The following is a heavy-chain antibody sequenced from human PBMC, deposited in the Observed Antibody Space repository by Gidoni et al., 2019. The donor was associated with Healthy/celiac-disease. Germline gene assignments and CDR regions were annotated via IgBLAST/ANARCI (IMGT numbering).Heavy chain of an antibody. D-gene: IGHD2-2*01. CDR2: SYTSGST. V-gene: IGHV4-61*02. J-gene: IGHJ4*02. CDR1: GGSISSGSYY. Sequence: QVQLQESGPGLVKPSQTLSLTCTVSGGSISSGSYYWSWIRQPAGKGLEWIGRSYTSGSTNYNPSLKSRVTMSVDTSKNQFSLKLSSVTAADTAVYYCAREPTLGYCSSTSCFPYWGQGTLVTVSS. CDR3: AREPTLGYCSSTSCFPY.